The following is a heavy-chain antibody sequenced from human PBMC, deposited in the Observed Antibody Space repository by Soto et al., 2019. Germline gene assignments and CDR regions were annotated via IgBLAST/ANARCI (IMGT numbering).Heavy chain of an antibody. CDR2: IHYSGSI. CDR1: GGSISTDHYH. D-gene: IGHD2-21*02. CDR3: AREDDGGDRDYYGMDV. J-gene: IGHJ6*02. V-gene: IGHV4-30-4*01. Sequence: QVQLQESGPGLVRPSQTLSLTCTVSGGSISTDHYHWTWIRQAPGKAREWIGYIHYSGSIEFNPSLQSRVSMSVDTSKNLFALRLSSVTAADTAVYFCAREDDGGDRDYYGMDVWGQGTTVTVSS.